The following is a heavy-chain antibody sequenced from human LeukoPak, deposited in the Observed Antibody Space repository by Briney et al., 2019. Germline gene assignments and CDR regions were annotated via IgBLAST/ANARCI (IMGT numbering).Heavy chain of an antibody. D-gene: IGHD3-10*01. Sequence: GGSLRLSCAASGFNIGSYWMNWVRQGPGKGLVWVARISSDGKSISYADSVKSRFTISRDNSKNTLYLQMDSLRAEDTAVHYWASASSESYYWALDYWGQGTLVTVSS. CDR2: ISSDGKSI. J-gene: IGHJ4*02. CDR3: ASASSESYYWALDY. CDR1: GFNIGSYW. V-gene: IGHV3-74*01.